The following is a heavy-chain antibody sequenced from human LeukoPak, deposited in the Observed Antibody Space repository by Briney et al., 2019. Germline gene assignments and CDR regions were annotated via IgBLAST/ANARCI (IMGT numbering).Heavy chain of an antibody. Sequence: PSETLSLTCAVYGGSFSGYYWSWIRQPPGKGLEWIGEINHSGSTNYNPSLKSRVTISVDTSKNLFSLKLSSVTAADTAVYYCARLTMVRGVTHYYYGMDVWGQGTTVTVSS. CDR3: ARLTMVRGVTHYYYGMDV. CDR1: GGSFSGYY. J-gene: IGHJ6*02. V-gene: IGHV4-34*01. CDR2: INHSGST. D-gene: IGHD3-10*01.